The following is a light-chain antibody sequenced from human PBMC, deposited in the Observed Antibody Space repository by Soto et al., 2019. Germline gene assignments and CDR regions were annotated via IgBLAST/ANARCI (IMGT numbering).Light chain of an antibody. CDR3: HRYGSSPRT. CDR2: GAS. CDR1: QSVSSDY. J-gene: IGKJ1*01. Sequence: EIVLTQSPGTLSLSPGERATLSCRASQSVSSDYLAWYQQKPGQAPRLLIYGASSRAPGIPDRFSGSGSGKDFTLIISRLEPEDFAVYYCHRYGSSPRTFGQGTKVEIK. V-gene: IGKV3-20*01.